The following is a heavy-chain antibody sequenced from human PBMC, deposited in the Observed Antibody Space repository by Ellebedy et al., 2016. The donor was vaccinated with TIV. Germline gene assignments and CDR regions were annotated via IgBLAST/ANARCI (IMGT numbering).Heavy chain of an antibody. J-gene: IGHJ4*02. V-gene: IGHV4-4*07. CDR1: GGSISGYY. D-gene: IGHD3-22*01. Sequence: MPGGSLRLSCTVSGGSISGYYWNWIRQPAGKGLEWVGRFSTSGSTDYNPSLKSRVTMSVDTSKNQFSLKLISVTAADTAVYFCARDDSLGYVNEGGNFDYWGQGTLVTVSS. CDR2: FSTSGST. CDR3: ARDDSLGYVNEGGNFDY.